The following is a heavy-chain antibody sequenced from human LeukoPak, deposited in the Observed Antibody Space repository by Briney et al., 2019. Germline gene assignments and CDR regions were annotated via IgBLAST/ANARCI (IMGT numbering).Heavy chain of an antibody. J-gene: IGHJ4*02. D-gene: IGHD3-10*01. V-gene: IGHV4-59*01. CDR3: ARVEVRPMVRGVIDY. Sequence: SETLSLTCTVSGGSISSYYWSWIRQPPGKGLELIGYIYYSGSTNYNPSLKSRVTISVDTSKNQFSLKLSSVTAADTAVYYCARVEVRPMVRGVIDYWGQGTLVTVSS. CDR2: IYYSGST. CDR1: GGSISSYY.